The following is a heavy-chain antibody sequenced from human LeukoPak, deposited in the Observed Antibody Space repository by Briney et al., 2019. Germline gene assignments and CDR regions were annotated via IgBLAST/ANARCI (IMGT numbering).Heavy chain of an antibody. CDR2: ISGSGGST. CDR1: GFTLSDYY. CDR3: AKSRIYGPYYFDY. J-gene: IGHJ4*02. D-gene: IGHD5-12*01. V-gene: IGHV3-23*01. Sequence: GGSLRLSCAASGFTLSDYYMSWIRQAPGKGLEWVSAISGSGGSTYYADSVKGRFTISRDNSKNTLYLQMNSLRAEDTAVYYCAKSRIYGPYYFDYWGQGTLVTVSS.